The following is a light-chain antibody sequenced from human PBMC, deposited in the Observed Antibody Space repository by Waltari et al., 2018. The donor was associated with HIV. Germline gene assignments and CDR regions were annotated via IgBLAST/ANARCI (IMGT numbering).Light chain of an antibody. J-gene: IGLJ1*01. Sequence: SSALTQDPAVSVALGQTVRITCQGDSLRSYYASWYQQKPGQAPVLVIYGKNKRPSGNPDRFSGSSSGNTASLTITGAQAEDEADYYCNSRDSSGNHHYVFGTGTKVTVL. V-gene: IGLV3-19*01. CDR2: GKN. CDR1: SLRSYY. CDR3: NSRDSSGNHHYV.